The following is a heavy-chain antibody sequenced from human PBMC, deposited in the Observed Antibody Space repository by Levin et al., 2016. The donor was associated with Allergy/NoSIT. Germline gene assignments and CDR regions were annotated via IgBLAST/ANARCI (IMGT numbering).Heavy chain of an antibody. D-gene: IGHD3-22*01. V-gene: IGHV3-11*06. CDR3: ARSVHYYDSSGDY. Sequence: WIRQPPGKGLEWVSYISSSSSYTNYADSVKGRFTISRDNAKNSLYLQMNSLRAEDTAVYYCARSVHYYDSSGDYWGQGTLVTVSS. CDR2: ISSSSSYT. J-gene: IGHJ4*02.